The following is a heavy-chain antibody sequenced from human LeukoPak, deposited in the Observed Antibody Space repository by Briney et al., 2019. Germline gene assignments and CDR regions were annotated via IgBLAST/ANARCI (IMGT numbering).Heavy chain of an antibody. CDR1: GGTFISYA. CDR3: TTGEGHAF. CDR2: VIPVLGTA. Sequence: GASVKVSCKASGGTFISYALSWVRQAPGQGLEWMGRVIPVLGTAIYAQKFQDRVTITADKSTTTVYMELSSLSSEDTAVYYCTTGEGHAFWGQGTLVTVSS. D-gene: IGHD2-2*01. V-gene: IGHV1-69*04. J-gene: IGHJ4*02.